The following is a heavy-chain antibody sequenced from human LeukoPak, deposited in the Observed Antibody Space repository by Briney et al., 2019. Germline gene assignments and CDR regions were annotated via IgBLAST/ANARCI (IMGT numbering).Heavy chain of an antibody. J-gene: IGHJ4*02. CDR3: ASLIRYYFDY. V-gene: IGHV3-9*01. CDR1: GFTFDDYA. Sequence: PGRSLRLSCAASGFTFDDYAMHWVRQAPGKGLEWVSGISWNSGSIGFADSMKGRFTISRDNAKNSLYLQMNSLRAEDTAVYYCASLIRYYFDYWGQGTLVTVSS. D-gene: IGHD3-16*01. CDR2: ISWNSGSI.